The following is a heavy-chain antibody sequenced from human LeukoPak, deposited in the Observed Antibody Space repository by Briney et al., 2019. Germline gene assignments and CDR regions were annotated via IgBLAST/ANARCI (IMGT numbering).Heavy chain of an antibody. Sequence: SGTPSLTCTVSGGSISSSHWWTWVRQPPGKGLEWIGEIYHSGSTNYNPSLKSRVTISVDKSKNHFSLNLSSVTAADTAVYYCARRQDTSGWFYFDFWGQGILVTVSS. V-gene: IGHV4-4*02. CDR3: ARRQDTSGWFYFDF. CDR2: IYHSGST. J-gene: IGHJ4*02. D-gene: IGHD6-19*01. CDR1: GGSISSSHW.